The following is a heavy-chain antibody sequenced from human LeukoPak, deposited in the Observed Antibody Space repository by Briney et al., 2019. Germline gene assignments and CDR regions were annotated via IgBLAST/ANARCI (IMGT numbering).Heavy chain of an antibody. Sequence: SETLSLTCAVYGGSFSGYYWSWIRQPPGKGLEWIGEINHSGSTNYNPSLKSRVTISVDTSKNQFSLKLSSVTAADTAAYYCARGDYGSGSYYPDYYYYGMDVWGQGTTVTVSS. CDR2: INHSGST. J-gene: IGHJ6*02. V-gene: IGHV4-34*01. CDR3: ARGDYGSGSYYPDYYYYGMDV. D-gene: IGHD3-10*01. CDR1: GGSFSGYY.